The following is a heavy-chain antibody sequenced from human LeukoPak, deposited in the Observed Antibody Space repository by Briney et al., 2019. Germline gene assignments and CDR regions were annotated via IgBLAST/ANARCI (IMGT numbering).Heavy chain of an antibody. CDR3: ARDPTHLVDY. CDR1: GFTVGTNY. Sequence: PGGSLSLSCAASGFTVGTNYMSGVRPAPGKGLGWGSVIYSDGTTYHADSVKGRFTISRDKSKNTLYIQMNSLRAEDTAVYYCARDPTHLVDYWGQGTLVTVSS. V-gene: IGHV3-53*01. CDR2: IYSDGTT. J-gene: IGHJ4*02. D-gene: IGHD2-8*02.